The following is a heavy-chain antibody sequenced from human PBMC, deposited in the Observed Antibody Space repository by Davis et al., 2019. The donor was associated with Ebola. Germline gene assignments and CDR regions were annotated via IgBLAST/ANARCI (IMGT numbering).Heavy chain of an antibody. CDR1: GFTFSRSW. CDR3: ARDTYDFWSGYSLYYFDY. V-gene: IGHV3-74*01. CDR2: INSDGSST. J-gene: IGHJ4*02. Sequence: GESLKISCAASGFTFSRSWMHWVRQAPGKGLVWVSRINSDGSSTTYADSVKGRFTISRDNAKNTLYLQMNSLRDEDTAVYYCARDTYDFWSGYSLYYFDYWGQGTLVTVSS. D-gene: IGHD3-3*01.